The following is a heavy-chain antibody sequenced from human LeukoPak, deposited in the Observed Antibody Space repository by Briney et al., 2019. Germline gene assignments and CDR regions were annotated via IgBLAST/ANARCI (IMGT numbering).Heavy chain of an antibody. J-gene: IGHJ4*02. D-gene: IGHD3-3*01. CDR3: ASGRYDFWSGPNVFDY. CDR2: INHGGST. Sequence: SETLSLTCAVYGGSFSGYYWSWIRQPPGKGLEWIGEINHGGSTNYNPSLTSRVTISVGTSKNQFSLKLSSVTTAETAVYYCASGRYDFWSGPNVFDYWGQGTLVTVSS. CDR1: GGSFSGYY. V-gene: IGHV4-34*01.